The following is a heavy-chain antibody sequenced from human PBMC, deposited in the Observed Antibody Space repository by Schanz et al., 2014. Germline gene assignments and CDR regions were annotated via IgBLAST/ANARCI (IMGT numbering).Heavy chain of an antibody. CDR2: ISSKGDMT. D-gene: IGHD3-16*02. CDR3: ARDNRYYLFDY. CDR1: GFTFSTST. V-gene: IGHV3-64*01. J-gene: IGHJ4*02. Sequence: EVQLVESGGGLVQPGGSLRLSCAASGFTFSTSTMHWVLQAPGKGLEYVSSISSKGDMTFYGNSVKGRFTISRDNSKNTLYLQSGSLSAEDTAVYFCARDNRYYLFDYWGQGALVTVSS.